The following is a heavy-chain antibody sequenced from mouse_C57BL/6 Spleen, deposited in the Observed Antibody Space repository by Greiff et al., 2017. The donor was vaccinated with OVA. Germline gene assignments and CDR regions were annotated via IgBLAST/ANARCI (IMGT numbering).Heavy chain of an antibody. Sequence: VQLQQSGGGLVKPGGSLKLSCAASGFTFSSYAMSWVRQTPEKRLEWVATISDGGSYTYYPDNVKGRFTISRDNAKNNLYLQMSHLKSEDTAMYYCAREGSYYGHWYFDVWGTGTTVTVSS. D-gene: IGHD2-1*01. CDR2: ISDGGSYT. J-gene: IGHJ1*03. CDR1: GFTFSSYA. V-gene: IGHV5-4*01. CDR3: AREGSYYGHWYFDV.